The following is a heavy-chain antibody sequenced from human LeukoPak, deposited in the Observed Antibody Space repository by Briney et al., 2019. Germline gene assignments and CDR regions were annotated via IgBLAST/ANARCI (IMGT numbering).Heavy chain of an antibody. Sequence: SVKVSCKASGGTFNSYAISWVRQAPGQGLEWMGGIIPIFGTTNYARKFRGRVTLTADKSTRTAYMELSSLRSEDTAVYYCARGNDSRDPPHFDYWGQGTLVTVSS. J-gene: IGHJ4*02. CDR1: GGTFNSYA. CDR2: IIPIFGTT. D-gene: IGHD3-16*01. V-gene: IGHV1-69*06. CDR3: ARGNDSRDPPHFDY.